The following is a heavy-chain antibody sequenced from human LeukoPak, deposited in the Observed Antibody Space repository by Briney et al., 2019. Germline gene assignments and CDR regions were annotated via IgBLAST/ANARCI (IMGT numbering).Heavy chain of an antibody. CDR1: GFIFSSYA. CDR3: ARGVEPLAANTLAY. CDR2: ISGSGGST. Sequence: GGSLRLSCAASGFIFSSYAMSWVRQAPGRGLEWVSTISGSGGSTYYANSVQGRFTISRDNSKNTLYLEMNSLSPDDTAVYYCARGVEPLAANTLAYWGQGTLVTVSS. D-gene: IGHD1-14*01. J-gene: IGHJ4*02. V-gene: IGHV3-23*01.